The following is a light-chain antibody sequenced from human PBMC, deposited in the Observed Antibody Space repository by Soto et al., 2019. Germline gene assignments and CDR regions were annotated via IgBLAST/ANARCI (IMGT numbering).Light chain of an antibody. Sequence: ETVMTQSPATLSVSPGERATLSCRASQSVTINLAWYQQKPGQAPRLLIYGASTRATGIPARFSGSGSGTEFILTISSLQSEDSAIYYCQQYNNWSSFTFGPGTKVDIK. CDR2: GAS. CDR3: QQYNNWSSFT. J-gene: IGKJ3*01. V-gene: IGKV3-15*01. CDR1: QSVTIN.